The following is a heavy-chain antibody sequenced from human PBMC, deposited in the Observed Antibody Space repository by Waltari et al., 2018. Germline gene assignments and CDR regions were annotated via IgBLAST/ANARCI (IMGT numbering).Heavy chain of an antibody. V-gene: IGHV3-7*03. CDR3: ARMGAGRAPDY. CDR1: CFSFITFL. Sequence: EVQLVESGGDLVQPGGSLRPSCSASCFSFITFLFAWFRLSPGERLEWVAAIKPDGSDKWYVDAVKGRFAISRDNAKKLLYLQMNSLRAEDTAIFYCARMGAGRAPDYWGQGTLVTVSS. J-gene: IGHJ4*02. D-gene: IGHD3-16*01. CDR2: IKPDGSDK.